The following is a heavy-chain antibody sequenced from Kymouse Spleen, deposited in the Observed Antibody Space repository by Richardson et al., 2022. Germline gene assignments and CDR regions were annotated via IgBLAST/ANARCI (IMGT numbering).Heavy chain of an antibody. CDR2: IYYSGST. CDR1: GGSISSYY. V-gene: IGHV4-59*01. Sequence: QVQLQESGPGLVKPSETLSLTCTVSGGSISSYYWSWIRQPPGKGLEWIGYIYYSGSTNYNPSLKSRVTISVDTSKNQFSLKLSSVTAADTAVYYCARG*QWLVTGSTPGAREPWSPSPQ. D-gene: IGHD6-19*01. CDR3: ARG*QWLVTGSTP. J-gene: IGHJ5*02.